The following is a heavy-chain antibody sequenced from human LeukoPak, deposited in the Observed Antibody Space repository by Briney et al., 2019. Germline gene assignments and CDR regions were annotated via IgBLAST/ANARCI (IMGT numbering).Heavy chain of an antibody. CDR3: ARYPGSSPFDY. Sequence: GGSLCPSRAVSGFTFSSYAMHWVRQAPGKGLEWVAVISYDGSNKYYADSVKGRFTISRDNSKNTLYLQMNSLRAEDTAVYYCARYPGSSPFDYWGHGSL. V-gene: IGHV3-30-3*01. CDR2: ISYDGSNK. CDR1: GFTFSSYA. D-gene: IGHD2-15*01. J-gene: IGHJ4*01.